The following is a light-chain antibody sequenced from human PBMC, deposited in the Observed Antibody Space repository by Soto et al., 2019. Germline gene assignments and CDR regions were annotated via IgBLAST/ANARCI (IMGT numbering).Light chain of an antibody. J-gene: IGLJ2*01. Sequence: QAVVSQEPSFSVSPGETVTLTCGLTSASVLTSYYPSWYQQTPGQAPRTLIYSTNIRSSGVPDRFSGSILGNKAALTITGAQADYESDYYCALYVGSGTVVLGGGTKLTVL. CDR1: SASVLTSYY. CDR2: STN. V-gene: IGLV8-61*01. CDR3: ALYVGSGTVV.